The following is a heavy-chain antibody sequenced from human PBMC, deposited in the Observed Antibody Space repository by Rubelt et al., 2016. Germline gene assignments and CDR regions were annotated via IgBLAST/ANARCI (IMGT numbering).Heavy chain of an antibody. CDR2: INHSGSA. V-gene: IGHV4-34*01. CDR1: GGSFSGYY. J-gene: IGHJ6*02. CDR3: ARDLADGDRKNMDV. D-gene: IGHD3-22*01. Sequence: QVQLQQWGAGLLKPSETLSLTCAVYGGSFSGYYWSWIRQPPGKGLEWIGEINHSGSANYNPSLKNRVTITVDPSKNPFSRRWSLVRGASTAMYYCARDLADGDRKNMDVWGQGTTVTVSS.